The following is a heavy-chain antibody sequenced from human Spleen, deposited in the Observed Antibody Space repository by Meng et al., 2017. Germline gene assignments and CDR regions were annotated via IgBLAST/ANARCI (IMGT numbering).Heavy chain of an antibody. CDR1: GFSLSTSGVG. CDR3: AHKTQYYDFWSGYMSPKLGFDY. J-gene: IGHJ4*02. CDR2: IYWDDDK. D-gene: IGHD3-3*01. V-gene: IGHV2-5*02. Sequence: SGPTLVKPTQTLTLTCTFSGFSLSTSGVGVGWIRQPPGKALEWLALIYWDDDKRYSPSLKSRLTITKYTSKNQVVLTMTNMDPVDTATYYCAHKTQYYDFWSGYMSPKLGFDYWGQGTLVTVSS.